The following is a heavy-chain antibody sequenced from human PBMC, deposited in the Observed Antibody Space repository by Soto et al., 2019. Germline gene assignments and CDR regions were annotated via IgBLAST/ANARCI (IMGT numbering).Heavy chain of an antibody. Sequence: QVELVQSGAEVKKPGASVKVSCKASGYTFTSYGISWVRQAPGQGLEWMGWISAYNGNTNYAQKLQGRVTMTTDTSTSTAYMELRSLRSDDTDVYYCARGGGSRYWGSSLGGGGNWFDPWGQGTLVTVSS. J-gene: IGHJ5*02. CDR3: ARGGGSRYWGSSLGGGGNWFDP. CDR1: GYTFTSYG. V-gene: IGHV1-18*04. CDR2: ISAYNGNT. D-gene: IGHD6-6*01.